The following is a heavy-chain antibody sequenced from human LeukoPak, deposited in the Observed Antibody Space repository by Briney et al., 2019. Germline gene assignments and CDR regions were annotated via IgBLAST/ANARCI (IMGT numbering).Heavy chain of an antibody. D-gene: IGHD4-17*01. V-gene: IGHV3-30*02. J-gene: IGHJ6*03. CDR3: AKGDGDSHNYYYYMDV. CDR2: IRYDGSNK. CDR1: GFTFSSYG. Sequence: GGSLRLSCAASGFTFSSYGMHWVRQAPGKGLEWVAFIRYDGSNKYYADSVKGRFTISRDNSKNTLYLQMNSLRAEDTAVYYCAKGDGDSHNYYYYMDVWGKGTTVTISS.